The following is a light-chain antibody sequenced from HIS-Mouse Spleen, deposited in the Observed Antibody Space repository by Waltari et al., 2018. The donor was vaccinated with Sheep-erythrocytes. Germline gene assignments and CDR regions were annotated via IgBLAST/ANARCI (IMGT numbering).Light chain of an antibody. CDR2: DVS. Sequence: QSALTQPRSVSGSPGQSVTISCTGTSSDVGGYNYVSWYQQHPGKAPTLMIYDVSKRPSGGPDRFSGSKSGNTACLTISGLQAEDEADYYCCSYAGSYNHVFATGTKVTVL. CDR1: SSDVGGYNY. CDR3: CSYAGSYNHV. V-gene: IGLV2-11*01. J-gene: IGLJ1*01.